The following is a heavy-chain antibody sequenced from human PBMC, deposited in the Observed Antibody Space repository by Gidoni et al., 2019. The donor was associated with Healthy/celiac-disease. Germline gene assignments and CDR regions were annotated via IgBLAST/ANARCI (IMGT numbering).Heavy chain of an antibody. V-gene: IGHV4-61*01. CDR1: GGSVSSGSYY. Sequence: QVQLQESGPGLVKPSETLSLTCTVSGGSVSSGSYYWSWIRQPPGKGLEWIGYIYYSGSTNYNPSLKSRVTISVDTSKNQFSLKLSSVTAADTAVYYCARATYYDYVWGSTWGQGTLVTVSS. D-gene: IGHD3-16*01. J-gene: IGHJ4*02. CDR2: IYYSGST. CDR3: ARATYYDYVWGST.